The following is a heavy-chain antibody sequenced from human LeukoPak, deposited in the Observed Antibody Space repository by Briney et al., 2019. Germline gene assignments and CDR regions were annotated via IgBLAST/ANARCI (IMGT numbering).Heavy chain of an antibody. CDR3: ASLDDYYGSGSSY. V-gene: IGHV4-39*07. D-gene: IGHD3-10*01. CDR2: IYYSGST. J-gene: IGHJ4*02. Sequence: SETLSLTCTVSGGSISSSSYYWGWIRQPPGKGLEWIGSIYYSGSTNYNPSLKSRVTISVDTSKNQFSLKLSSVTAADTAVYYCASLDDYYGSGSSYWGQGTLVTVSS. CDR1: GGSISSSSYY.